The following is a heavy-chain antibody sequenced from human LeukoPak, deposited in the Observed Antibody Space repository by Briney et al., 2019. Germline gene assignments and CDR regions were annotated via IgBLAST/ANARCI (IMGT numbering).Heavy chain of an antibody. D-gene: IGHD3-9*01. V-gene: IGHV3-23*01. J-gene: IGHJ3*02. Sequence: GGSLRLSCAASGFTVSSNYMGWVRQAPGKGLEWVSAISGSGGSTYYADSVKGRFTISRDNSKNTLYLQMNSLRAEDTAVYYCAKDHDILTGYPGAFDIWGQGTMVTVSS. CDR1: GFTVSSNY. CDR2: ISGSGGST. CDR3: AKDHDILTGYPGAFDI.